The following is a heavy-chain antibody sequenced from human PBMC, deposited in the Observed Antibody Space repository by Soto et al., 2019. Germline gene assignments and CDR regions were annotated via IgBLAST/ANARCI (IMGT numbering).Heavy chain of an antibody. CDR3: ATNEGGDNYDGVNQYFTF. V-gene: IGHV4-61*01. CDR1: GGSVSRVNSY. J-gene: IGHJ4*02. CDR2: IYYSGST. Sequence: QVQLQESGPRLLKPSETLSLTCTVSGGSVSRVNSYWSWLRQSPGKGLEWVGNIYYSGSTTHTPSHNSRVTLSVDSSKHLSSLQLSSVTAAEPAVYCCATNEGGDNYDGVNQYFTFWGQGTLVTVSS. D-gene: IGHD3-16*01.